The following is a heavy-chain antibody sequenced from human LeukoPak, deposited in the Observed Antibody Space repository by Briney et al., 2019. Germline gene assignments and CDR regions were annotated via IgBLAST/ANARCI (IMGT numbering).Heavy chain of an antibody. CDR3: AGEIVGTNY. J-gene: IGHJ4*02. CDR1: GYTFTSYY. CDR2: INPSGGST. D-gene: IGHD1-26*01. Sequence: ASVKVSCKASGYTFTSYYMHWVRQAPGQGLEWMGIINPSGGSTSYAQKFQGRVTVTRDTSTSIVYMELSSLRSEDTAVYYCAGEIVGTNYWGQGTLVTVSS. V-gene: IGHV1-46*03.